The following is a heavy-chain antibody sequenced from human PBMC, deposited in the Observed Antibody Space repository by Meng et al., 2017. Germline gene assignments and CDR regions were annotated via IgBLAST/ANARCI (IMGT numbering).Heavy chain of an antibody. Sequence: GESLKISCPASGFIFSSYWMSWVRQAPGKGLEWVANIKQDGSEKYYVDSVKGRFTISRDNAKNSLYLQMNSLRAEDTAVYYCARVGSSGYNPPDFDIWGQGTMVTVSS. CDR3: ARVGSSGYNPPDFDI. D-gene: IGHD3-22*01. V-gene: IGHV3-7*01. CDR1: GFIFSSYW. CDR2: IKQDGSEK. J-gene: IGHJ3*02.